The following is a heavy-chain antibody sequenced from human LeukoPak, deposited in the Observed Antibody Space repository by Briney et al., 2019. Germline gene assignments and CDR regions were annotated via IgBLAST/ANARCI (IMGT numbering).Heavy chain of an antibody. V-gene: IGHV1-8*01. CDR3: ARDYGSGRGWFDP. CDR2: MNPNSGNT. CDR1: GYTFTSYD. D-gene: IGHD3-10*01. Sequence: GAVKVSCKASGYTFTSYDINWVRQAPGQGLEWMGWMNPNSGNTGYAQKFQGRVTMTRNTSISTAYMELSSLRSEDTAVYYCARDYGSGRGWFDPWGQGTLVTVSS. J-gene: IGHJ5*02.